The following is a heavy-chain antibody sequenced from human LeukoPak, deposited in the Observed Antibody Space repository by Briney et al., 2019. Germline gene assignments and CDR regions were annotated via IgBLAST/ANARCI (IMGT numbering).Heavy chain of an antibody. CDR2: IIPILGIA. D-gene: IGHD5-12*01. J-gene: IGHJ6*02. CDR1: GYTFTSYG. CDR3: ARGSGGYDSYYYYYGMDV. V-gene: IGHV1-69*04. Sequence: ASVKVSCKASGYTFTSYGISWVRQAPGQGLEWMGRIIPILGIANYAQKFQGRVTITADKSTSTAYMELSSLRSEDTAVYYCARGSGGYDSYYYYYGMDVWGQGTTVTVSS.